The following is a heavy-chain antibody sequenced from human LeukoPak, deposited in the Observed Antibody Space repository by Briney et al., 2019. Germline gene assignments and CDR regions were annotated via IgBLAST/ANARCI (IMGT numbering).Heavy chain of an antibody. Sequence: GGSLRLSCAASGFSVNSNYMSWIRQAPGKGLEWVSVIYSGGTTYYADSVKGRFTISRDKSKNTLYLRMNSLRAEDTAFYYCARGGSGSPLDYWGQGTLVTVSS. V-gene: IGHV3-53*01. CDR3: ARGGSGSPLDY. CDR1: GFSVNSNY. D-gene: IGHD3-10*01. J-gene: IGHJ4*02. CDR2: IYSGGTT.